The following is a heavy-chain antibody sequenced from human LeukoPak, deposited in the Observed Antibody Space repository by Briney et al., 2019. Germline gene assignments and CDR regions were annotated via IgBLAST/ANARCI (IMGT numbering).Heavy chain of an antibody. J-gene: IGHJ4*02. CDR1: GFAFSSYA. Sequence: PGGSLRLSCAASGFAFSSYAMSWVRQAPGKGLEWVSALSGTGGTTYYADSVKGRFTISRDNSKNTLYLQMNSLRAEDAAVYYCAKGPAVFSAYDYWGQGTPAIVSS. V-gene: IGHV3-23*01. D-gene: IGHD3-22*01. CDR3: AKGPAVFSAYDY. CDR2: LSGTGGTT.